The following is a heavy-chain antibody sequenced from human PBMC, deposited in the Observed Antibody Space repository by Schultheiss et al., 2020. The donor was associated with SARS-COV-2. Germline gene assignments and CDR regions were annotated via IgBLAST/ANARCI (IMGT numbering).Heavy chain of an antibody. V-gene: IGHV4-4*07. CDR2: IYTSGST. CDR3: ARDRSGPYGDYVCYFDY. CDR1: GGSISSYY. Sequence: SETLSLTCTVSGGSISSYYWSWIRQPAGKGLEWIGRIYTSGSTNYNPSLKSRVTMSVDTSKNQFSLKLSSVTAADTAVYYCARDRSGPYGDYVCYFDYWGQGTLVTVSS. D-gene: IGHD4-17*01. J-gene: IGHJ4*02.